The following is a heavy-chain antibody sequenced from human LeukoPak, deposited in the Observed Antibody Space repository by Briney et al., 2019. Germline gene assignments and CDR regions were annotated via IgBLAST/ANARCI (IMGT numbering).Heavy chain of an antibody. D-gene: IGHD2-15*01. V-gene: IGHV1-2*02. CDR1: GYTFTGYY. J-gene: IGHJ4*02. CDR2: INPNSGGT. Sequence: ASVKVSCKASGYTFTGYYMHWVRQAPGQGLEWMGWINPNSGGTNYAQKFQGRVTMTRDTSISTAYMELSGLRSDDTAVYYCARAELLGRMQEDYWGQGTLVTASS. CDR3: ARAELLGRMQEDY.